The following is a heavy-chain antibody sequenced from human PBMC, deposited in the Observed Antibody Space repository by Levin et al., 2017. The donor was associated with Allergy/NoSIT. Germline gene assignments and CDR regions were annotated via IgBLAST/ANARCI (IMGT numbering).Heavy chain of an antibody. CDR1: GYSFTSYW. D-gene: IGHD2-2*02. CDR3: ARCTGARSPGTCYTGY. V-gene: IGHV5-51*01. J-gene: IGHJ4*02. CDR2: IYPDDSDT. Sequence: GESLKISCKGSGYSFTSYWIGWVRQMPGKGLEWMGIIYPDDSDTRYSPSFQGQYTISVDKSINTAYLQWRSLKVSDTAMYYCARCTGARSPGTCYTGYWGQGTPVTVSS.